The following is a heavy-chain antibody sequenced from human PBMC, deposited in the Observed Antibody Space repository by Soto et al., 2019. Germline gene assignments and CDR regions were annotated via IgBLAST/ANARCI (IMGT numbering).Heavy chain of an antibody. J-gene: IGHJ5*02. V-gene: IGHV4-31*01. Sequence: PSETLSLTCTVSGASINSGDYYWSWIRQHPGKGLEWIGYIYYNGYTHHNPSLKSLVTISVDASKNQFSLKLTSVRADDTAVYYCAEWARYCSGADCRAWGQGTLVTVSS. CDR1: GASINSGDYY. D-gene: IGHD2-15*01. CDR2: IYYNGYT. CDR3: AEWARYCSGADCRA.